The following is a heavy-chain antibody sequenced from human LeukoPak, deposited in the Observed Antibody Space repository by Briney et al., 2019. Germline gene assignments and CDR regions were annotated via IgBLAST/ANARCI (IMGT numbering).Heavy chain of an antibody. Sequence: PGGSLRLSCAASGFTFNNYAMYWLREAPGKGLEWVSGIFCSGGSAHYADSVKGRFTISRDNSKNMVYLQVDSLRVEDTAIYYCGKTTTGYSSGRYPGWPVDYWGQGTLVTVSS. V-gene: IGHV3-23*01. CDR3: GKTTTGYSSGRYPGWPVDY. CDR2: IFCSGGSA. J-gene: IGHJ4*02. D-gene: IGHD6-19*01. CDR1: GFTFNNYA.